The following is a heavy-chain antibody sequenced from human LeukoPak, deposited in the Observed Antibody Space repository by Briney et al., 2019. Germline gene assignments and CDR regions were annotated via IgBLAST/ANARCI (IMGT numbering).Heavy chain of an antibody. CDR2: ISGSGGST. Sequence: GGSLRLSCAASGFTFSSYAMSWVRQAPGKGLEWVSAISGSGGSTYYADSVKGRFTISRDNSKNTLYLQMNSLRAEDTAVYYCAKDDVSKAARPGYFGYWGQGTLVTVSS. J-gene: IGHJ4*02. CDR3: AKDDVSKAARPGYFGY. V-gene: IGHV3-23*01. D-gene: IGHD6-6*01. CDR1: GFTFSSYA.